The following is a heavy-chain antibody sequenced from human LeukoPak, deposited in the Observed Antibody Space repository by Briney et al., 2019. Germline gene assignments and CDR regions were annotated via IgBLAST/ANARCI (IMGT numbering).Heavy chain of an antibody. CDR3: ARVNGMVRGVIPFDY. CDR2: VYYSGST. V-gene: IGHV4-39*07. J-gene: IGHJ4*02. Sequence: SETLSLTCTVSGGSISSGTYYWGWIRQPPGKGLQWIGSVYYSGSTYYNPSLQSRVTISVDTSKNQFSLKLSSVTAADTAVYYCARVNGMVRGVIPFDYWGQGTLVTVSS. D-gene: IGHD3-10*01. CDR1: GGSISSGTYY.